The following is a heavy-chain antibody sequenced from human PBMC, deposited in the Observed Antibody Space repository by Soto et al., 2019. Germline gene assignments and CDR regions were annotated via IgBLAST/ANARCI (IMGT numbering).Heavy chain of an antibody. Sequence: QVQLQESGPGLVKPSGTLSLTCAVSGGSISSSHWWTWVRQSPGKGLEYIGEISHSGTSNSNPSLKRRVTLSVDKSKNHFSLTLTSVTAADTAVYYCARVVLTITRGAFDAWCQGTLVIGSS. CDR1: GGSISSSHW. CDR3: ARVVLTITRGAFDA. J-gene: IGHJ3*01. CDR2: ISHSGTS. V-gene: IGHV4-4*02. D-gene: IGHD3-9*01.